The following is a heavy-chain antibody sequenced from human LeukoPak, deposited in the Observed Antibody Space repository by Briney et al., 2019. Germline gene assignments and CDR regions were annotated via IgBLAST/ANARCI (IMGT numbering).Heavy chain of an antibody. CDR1: GYTFIAKY. V-gene: IGHV1-2*02. Sequence: GASVKVSCKAFGYTFIAKYMHWVRQAPGQGLEWMGWINPNSGGTNYAPEFQGRVIMTRDTSISTAYMEMRRLRSDDTAVYYCAITSWATLNAFDIWGQGTVVTVSP. CDR2: INPNSGGT. D-gene: IGHD5-12*01. CDR3: AITSWATLNAFDI. J-gene: IGHJ3*02.